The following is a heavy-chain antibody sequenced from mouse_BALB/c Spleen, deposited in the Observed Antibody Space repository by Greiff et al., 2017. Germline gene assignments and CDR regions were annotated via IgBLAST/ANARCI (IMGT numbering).Heavy chain of an antibody. V-gene: IGHV5-6-5*01. D-gene: IGHD2-10*02. Sequence: EVKVEESGGGLVKPGGSLKLSCAASGFTFSSYAMSWVRQTPEKRLEWVASISSGGSTYYPDSVKGRFTISRDNARNILYLQMSSLRSEDTAMYYCARGGGYGYYAMDYWGQGTSVTVSS. CDR3: ARGGGYGYYAMDY. J-gene: IGHJ4*01. CDR2: ISSGGST. CDR1: GFTFSSYA.